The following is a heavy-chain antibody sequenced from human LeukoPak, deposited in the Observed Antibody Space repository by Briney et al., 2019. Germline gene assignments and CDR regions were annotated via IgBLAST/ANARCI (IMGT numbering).Heavy chain of an antibody. D-gene: IGHD3-10*01. Sequence: PGGSLRLSCAVSGFTVSSNYMSWVRQAPGKGLEWVSVIYSGGSTYYADSVKGRFTISRDNSKNTLYFQMNSLRAEDTAVYYCAREGYYGSGSPPSLYFDYWGQGTLVTVSS. CDR2: IYSGGST. V-gene: IGHV3-53*01. CDR3: AREGYYGSGSPPSLYFDY. J-gene: IGHJ4*02. CDR1: GFTVSSNY.